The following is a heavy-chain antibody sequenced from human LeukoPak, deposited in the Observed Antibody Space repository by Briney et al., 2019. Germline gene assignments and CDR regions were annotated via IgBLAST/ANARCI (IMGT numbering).Heavy chain of an antibody. CDR3: ARLLYSNYHDY. CDR1: GGSISSGSYY. CDR2: IYTSGST. Sequence: PSETLSLTCTVSGGSISSGSYYWSWIRQPAGKGLEWIGRIYTSGSTNYNPSLKSRVTISVDTSKNQFSLKLSSVTAADTAVYYCARLLYSNYHDYWGQGTLVTVSS. D-gene: IGHD4-11*01. V-gene: IGHV4-61*02. J-gene: IGHJ4*02.